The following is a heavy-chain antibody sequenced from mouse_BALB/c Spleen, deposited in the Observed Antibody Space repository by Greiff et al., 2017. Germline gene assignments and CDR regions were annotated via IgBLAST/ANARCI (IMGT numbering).Heavy chain of an antibody. J-gene: IGHJ2*01. CDR1: GFTFSSYG. V-gene: IGHV5-6-3*01. D-gene: IGHD1-1*01. CDR3: AREALRIFDY. Sequence: EVMLVESGGGLVQPGGSLKLSCAASGFTFSSYGMSWVRQTPDKRLELVATINSNGGSTYYPDSVKGRFTISRDNAKNTLYLQMSSLKSEDTAMYYCAREALRIFDYWGQGTTLTVSS. CDR2: INSNGGST.